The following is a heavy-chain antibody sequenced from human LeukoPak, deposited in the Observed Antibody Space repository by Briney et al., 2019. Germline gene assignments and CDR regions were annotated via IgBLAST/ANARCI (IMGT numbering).Heavy chain of an antibody. CDR1: GGPISSYY. D-gene: IGHD5-24*01. Sequence: PSETLSLTCTVSGGPISSYYWSWIRQPPGKGLEWIGYIYYSGSTNYNPSLKSRVTISVDTSKNQSSLKLSSVTAADTAVYYCARQTVLEMATIIDYWGQGTLVTVSS. CDR2: IYYSGST. CDR3: ARQTVLEMATIIDY. V-gene: IGHV4-59*08. J-gene: IGHJ4*02.